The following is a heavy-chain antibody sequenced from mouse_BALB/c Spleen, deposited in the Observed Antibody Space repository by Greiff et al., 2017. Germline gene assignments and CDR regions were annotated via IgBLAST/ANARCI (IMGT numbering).Heavy chain of an antibody. Sequence: VKLQESGAELMKPGASVKISCKATGYTFSSYWIEWVKQRPGHGLEWIGEILPGSGSTNYNEKFKGKATFTADTSSNTAYMQLSSLTSEDSAVYYGARKDYGNWFAYWGQGSLVTVSA. J-gene: IGHJ3*01. V-gene: IGHV1-9*01. CDR2: ILPGSGST. CDR1: GYTFSSYW. D-gene: IGHD2-1*01. CDR3: ARKDYGNWFAY.